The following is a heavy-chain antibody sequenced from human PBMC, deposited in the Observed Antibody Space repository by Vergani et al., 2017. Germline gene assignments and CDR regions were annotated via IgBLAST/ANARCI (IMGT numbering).Heavy chain of an antibody. J-gene: IGHJ4*02. CDR3: SRGARSGYDRYFDY. CDR2: IYYSGST. CDR1: GGSISSYY. D-gene: IGHD3-3*01. V-gene: IGHV4-59*01. Sequence: QVQLQESGPGLVKPSETLSLTCTVSGGSISSYYWSWIRQPPGKGLEWIGYIYYSGSTNYNPSLKSRVTISVDTSKNQFSLKLSSVTAADTAVDYCSRGARSGYDRYFDYWGQGTLVTVSS.